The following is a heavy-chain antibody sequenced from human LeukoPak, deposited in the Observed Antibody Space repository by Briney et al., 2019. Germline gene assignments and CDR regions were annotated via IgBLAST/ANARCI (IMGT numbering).Heavy chain of an antibody. J-gene: IGHJ4*02. CDR3: ARGDWSSSIDY. Sequence: PSQTLSLTCTVSGGSIISGAFSWIWLRHPPRTLLEWIGYIYYSGSTYYNPSLKSLITISVDTSKNQFSLKLSSVTAADTAVYYCARGDWSSSIDYWGQGTLVTVSS. CDR2: IYYSGST. V-gene: IGHV4-30-4*01. CDR1: GGSIISGAFS. D-gene: IGHD6-6*01.